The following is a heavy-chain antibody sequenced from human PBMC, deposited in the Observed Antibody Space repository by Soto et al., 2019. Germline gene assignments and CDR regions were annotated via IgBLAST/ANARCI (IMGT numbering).Heavy chain of an antibody. CDR2: IYNSGST. CDR3: AIEDYYHGLDV. J-gene: IGHJ6*02. Sequence: QVQLQESGPGLVKPSETLSLTCTVSGDSISSYYWSWIRQPPGKGLEWIGYIYNSGSTNHNPSLKSRVTISADTSKKQFSLKLSPVTAADTAVYYCAIEDYYHGLDVWGQGTTVTVSS. V-gene: IGHV4-59*01. CDR1: GDSISSYY.